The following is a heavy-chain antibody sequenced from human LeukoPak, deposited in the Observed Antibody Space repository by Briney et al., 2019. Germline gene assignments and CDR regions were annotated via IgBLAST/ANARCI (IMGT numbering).Heavy chain of an antibody. Sequence: GGSLRLSCAASGFTFSSYAMSWVRQAPGKGLEWVSGISGNGDTTYYAGSVRGRFTVSRDNSKNTLYLQMNSLRADDTAVYYCAKILSGWNAPFDYWGQGTLVTVSS. V-gene: IGHV3-23*01. CDR3: AKILSGWNAPFDY. J-gene: IGHJ4*02. CDR2: ISGNGDTT. CDR1: GFTFSSYA. D-gene: IGHD1-1*01.